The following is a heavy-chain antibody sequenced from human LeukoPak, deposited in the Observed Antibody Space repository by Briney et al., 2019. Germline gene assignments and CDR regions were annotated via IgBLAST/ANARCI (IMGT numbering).Heavy chain of an antibody. Sequence: GESLKISCKGSGYSFTSYWIGWVRQMPGKGLEWMGIIYPGDSDTRYSPSFQGQVTISADKSISTAYLQWSSLKASDTAMYYCAKGSGSYLRGFWFDPWGQGTLVTVSS. CDR3: AKGSGSYLRGFWFDP. CDR2: IYPGDSDT. D-gene: IGHD3-10*01. CDR1: GYSFTSYW. V-gene: IGHV5-51*01. J-gene: IGHJ5*02.